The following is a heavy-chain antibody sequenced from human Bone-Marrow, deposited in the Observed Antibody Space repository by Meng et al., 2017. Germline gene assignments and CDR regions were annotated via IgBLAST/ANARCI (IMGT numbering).Heavy chain of an antibody. J-gene: IGHJ5*02. CDR3: ARAAYDIWSGYAP. CDR2: INHSGST. D-gene: IGHD3-3*01. CDR1: GGSFSGYY. V-gene: IGHV4-34*01. Sequence: QVQLQQWGAGLLKPSETLSLTFAVDGGSFSGYYWSWIRQPPGKGLEWIGEINHSGSTNYNPSLKSRVTISVDKSKNQFSLKLSSVTAADTAVYYCARAAYDIWSGYAPWGQGSLVTVSS.